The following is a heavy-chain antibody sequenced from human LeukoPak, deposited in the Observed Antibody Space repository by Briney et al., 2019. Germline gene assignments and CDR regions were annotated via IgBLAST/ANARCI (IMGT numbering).Heavy chain of an antibody. D-gene: IGHD3-10*01. CDR1: GFTFSSYW. J-gene: IGHJ4*02. V-gene: IGHV3-7*03. Sequence: AGGSLRLSCAASGFTFSSYWMSWVRQAPGKGLEWVANIKEDGSEKYYVDSVEGRFTISRDNAKNSLYLQMNSLRAEDTAVYYCARAGVLWFGESKFDYWGQGTQVTVSS. CDR2: IKEDGSEK. CDR3: ARAGVLWFGESKFDY.